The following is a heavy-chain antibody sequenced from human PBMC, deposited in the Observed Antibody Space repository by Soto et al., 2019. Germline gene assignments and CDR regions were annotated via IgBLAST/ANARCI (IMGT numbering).Heavy chain of an antibody. CDR1: GGSISNYY. CDR2: IYYSGST. Sequence: PSETLSLTCTVSGGSISNYYWSWNRQPPGKELEWIAYIYYSGSTNYNPSLKSRVTISVDTSKNQFSLKPSSVTAADTAVYYCARELSAVTNDGIDVLTQGTTVTVS. D-gene: IGHD4-17*01. J-gene: IGHJ6*02. V-gene: IGHV4-59*01. CDR3: ARELSAVTNDGIDV.